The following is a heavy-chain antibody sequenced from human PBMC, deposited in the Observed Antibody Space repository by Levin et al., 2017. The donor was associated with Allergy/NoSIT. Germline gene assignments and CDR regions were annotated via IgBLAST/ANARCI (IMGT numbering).Heavy chain of an antibody. J-gene: IGHJ4*02. Sequence: ASVKVSCKASGYPFLNYDITWVRQASGQGPEWMGWMNPESGRRTFTQNFRGRVSVTTDTSLNTVYMELRDLTSDDTAVYYCARATRNDLFSEYWGRGTLVTVSS. V-gene: IGHV1-8*01. CDR2: MNPESGRR. D-gene: IGHD1-1*01. CDR3: ARATRNDLFSEY. CDR1: GYPFLNYD.